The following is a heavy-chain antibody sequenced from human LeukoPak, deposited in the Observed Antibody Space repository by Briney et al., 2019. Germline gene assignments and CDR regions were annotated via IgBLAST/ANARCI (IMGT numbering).Heavy chain of an antibody. CDR1: GGSVSSTTYY. J-gene: IGHJ4*02. V-gene: IGHV4-61*01. CDR2: IYYSGST. Sequence: KPSETLSLTCTVSGGSVSSTTYYWSWIRQPPGKGLEWIGYIYYSGSTNYNPSLKSRVTMSVDTSKNQFSLKLSSVTAADTAVYYCARHTRGGYDYWGQGTLVTVSS. CDR3: ARHTRGGYDY. D-gene: IGHD4-23*01.